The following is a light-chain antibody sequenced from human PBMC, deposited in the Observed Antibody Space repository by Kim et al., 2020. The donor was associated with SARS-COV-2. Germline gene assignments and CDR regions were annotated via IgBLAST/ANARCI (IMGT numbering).Light chain of an antibody. CDR2: LNSDGSH. V-gene: IGLV4-69*01. CDR1: SGHSSYA. CDR3: QTWGTGV. Sequence: PGASVKLTCTLSSGHSSYAIAWHQQQPEKGPRYLMKLNSDGSHSKGDGIPDRFSGSSAGAERYLTISSLQSEDEADYYCQTWGTGVFGGGTKLTVL. J-gene: IGLJ3*02.